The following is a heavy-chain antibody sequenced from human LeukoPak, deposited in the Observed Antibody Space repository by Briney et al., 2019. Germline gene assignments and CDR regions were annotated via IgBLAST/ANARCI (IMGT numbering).Heavy chain of an antibody. D-gene: IGHD5-18*01. J-gene: IGHJ3*02. V-gene: IGHV3-21*01. CDR2: ISSSSSYI. CDR1: GFTFSSYS. Sequence: GGSLRLSCAASGFTFSSYSMNWVRQAPGKGLEWVSSISSSSSYIYYADSVKGRFTISRDNAKNSLYLQMNSLRAEDTAVYYCAQLAGTAMVMGGLDAFDIWGQGTMVTVSS. CDR3: AQLAGTAMVMGGLDAFDI.